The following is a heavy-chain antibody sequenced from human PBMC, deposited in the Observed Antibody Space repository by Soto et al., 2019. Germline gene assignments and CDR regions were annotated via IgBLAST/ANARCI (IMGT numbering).Heavy chain of an antibody. CDR2: IHYSGTT. D-gene: IGHD2-8*01. J-gene: IGHJ4*02. CDR1: GTSISGYC. CDR3: ARYNSYAIDY. Sequence: SETLSLTCTVSGTSISGYCWSWIRQPPGKGLEWIANIHYSGTTNYNPSLASRVTLSVDTSKTQFSLKMTSVTAADRAMYFCARYNSYAIDYWVRATLVT. V-gene: IGHV4-59*01.